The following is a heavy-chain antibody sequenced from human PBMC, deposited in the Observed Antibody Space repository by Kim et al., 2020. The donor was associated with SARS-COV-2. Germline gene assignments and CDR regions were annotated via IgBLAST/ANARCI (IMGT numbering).Heavy chain of an antibody. V-gene: IGHV4-34*01. Sequence: SETLSLTCAVYGGSFSGYYWSWIRQPPGKGLEWIGEINHSGITNYNPSLKSRVTISVDTSKNQFSLKLSSVTAADTAVYYCARRVWHMVVVPAKTTAFDIWGQGTMVTVSS. D-gene: IGHD2-2*01. CDR2: INHSGIT. CDR1: GGSFSGYY. CDR3: ARRVWHMVVVPAKTTAFDI. J-gene: IGHJ3*02.